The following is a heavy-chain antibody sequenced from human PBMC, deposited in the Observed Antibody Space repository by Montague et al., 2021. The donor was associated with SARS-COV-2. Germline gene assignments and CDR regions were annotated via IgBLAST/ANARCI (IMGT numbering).Heavy chain of an antibody. V-gene: IGHV4-39*01. J-gene: IGHJ5*02. CDR1: RRCVSSGSHD. D-gene: IGHD5-12*01. Sequence: SETLSLTCAVYRRCVSSGSHDWIGIPHPRRKVLDGIGSIYYSGSTYYNPSLKSRVTISVATSKNQFSLKLSSVTAADTAVYYCARGYSGYEDPTGFDPWGQGTLVTVSS. CDR2: IYYSGST. CDR3: ARGYSGYEDPTGFDP.